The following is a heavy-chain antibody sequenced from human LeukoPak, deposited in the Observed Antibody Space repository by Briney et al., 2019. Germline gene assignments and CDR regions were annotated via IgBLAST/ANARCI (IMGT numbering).Heavy chain of an antibody. Sequence: PSETLSLTCAVYGGSFSGYYWSWIRQPPGKGLEWIGEINHSGSTNYNPSLKSRVTISVDTSKNQFSLKLSSVTAADTAVYYCARMGLQFRDFDYWGQGTLVTVSS. CDR1: GGSFSGYY. J-gene: IGHJ4*02. CDR3: ARMGLQFRDFDY. D-gene: IGHD5-24*01. CDR2: INHSGST. V-gene: IGHV4-34*01.